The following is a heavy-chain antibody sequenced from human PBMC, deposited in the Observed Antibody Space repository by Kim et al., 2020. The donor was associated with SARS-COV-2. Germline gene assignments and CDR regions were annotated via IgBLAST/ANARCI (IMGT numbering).Heavy chain of an antibody. Sequence: ASVKVSCKASGYTFTSYDINWVRQATGQGLEWMGWMNPNSGNTGYAQKFQGRVTMTRNTSISTAYMELSSLRSEDTAVYYCARGGPYYDILTGRHYYYYGMDVWGQGTTVTVSS. CDR3: ARGGPYYDILTGRHYYYYGMDV. D-gene: IGHD3-9*01. CDR2: MNPNSGNT. CDR1: GYTFTSYD. V-gene: IGHV1-8*01. J-gene: IGHJ6*02.